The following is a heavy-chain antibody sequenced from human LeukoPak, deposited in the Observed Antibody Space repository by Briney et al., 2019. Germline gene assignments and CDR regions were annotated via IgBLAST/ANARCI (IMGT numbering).Heavy chain of an antibody. CDR2: INPSSGVA. D-gene: IGHD3-16*01. CDR3: ARDGYGDYVYFDF. V-gene: IGHV1-2*02. J-gene: IGHJ4*02. Sequence: ASVKVSCKASGYTFTDNYIHWARQAPGQGLEWMGYINPSSGVANPAQKFQGRITLSRDTFISTAYVELSRLRSDDTAFYYCARDGYGDYVYFDFWGQGSLVIVSA. CDR1: GYTFTDNY.